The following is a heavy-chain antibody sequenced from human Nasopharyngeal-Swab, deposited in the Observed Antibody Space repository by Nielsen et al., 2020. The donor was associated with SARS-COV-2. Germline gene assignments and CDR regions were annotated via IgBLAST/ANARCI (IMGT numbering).Heavy chain of an antibody. CDR3: AKNGGADIAVVPAAIVSSFDI. V-gene: IGHV3-30*18. J-gene: IGHJ3*02. Sequence: GGSLRLSCAASGFTFSSYWMSWVRQAPGKGPEWVAVISYDGSNKYYADSVKGRFTISRDNSKNTLYLQMNSLRAEDTAVYYCAKNGGADIAVVPAAIVSSFDIWGQGTMVTVSS. CDR2: ISYDGSNK. D-gene: IGHD2-2*01. CDR1: GFTFSSYW.